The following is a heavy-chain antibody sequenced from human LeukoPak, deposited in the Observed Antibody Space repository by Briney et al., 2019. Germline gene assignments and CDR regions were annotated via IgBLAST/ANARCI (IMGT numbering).Heavy chain of an antibody. CDR1: GFTFISSD. V-gene: IGHV3-21*01. D-gene: IGHD3-22*01. J-gene: IGHJ4*02. CDR2: ISSNSRNT. CDR3: ARGEIV. Sequence: GGSLRLSCAASGFTFISSDMNWVRQAPGKGLEWVASISSNSRNTHYADSVKGRFTISRDNAKNSLYLHMNSLRAEDTAVYYCARGEIVWGQGTLVTVSS.